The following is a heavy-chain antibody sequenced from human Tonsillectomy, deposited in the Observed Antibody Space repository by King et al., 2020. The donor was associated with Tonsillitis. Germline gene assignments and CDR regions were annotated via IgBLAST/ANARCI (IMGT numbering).Heavy chain of an antibody. V-gene: IGHV1-69*09. CDR2: IIPILGIA. CDR1: GGTFSSYA. CDR3: ATFAGGELRYFVNGGDWFDP. Sequence: QLVQSGAEVKKPGSSVKVSCKASGGTFSSYAISWVRQAPGQGLEWMGRIIPILGIANYAQKFQGRVTITADKSTSTAYMELSSLRSEDTAVYYCATFAGGELRYFVNGGDWFDPWGQGTLVTVSS. J-gene: IGHJ5*02. D-gene: IGHD3-9*01.